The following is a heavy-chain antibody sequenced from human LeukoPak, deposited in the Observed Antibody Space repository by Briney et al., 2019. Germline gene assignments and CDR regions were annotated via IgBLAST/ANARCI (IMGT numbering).Heavy chain of an antibody. D-gene: IGHD2-2*01. CDR3: ARDPEEHCSSTSCPYYYYDMDV. Sequence: QPGGSLRLSCAASGFTVSSNYMSWVRPAPGKGLEWVSAIYSGGSTHYADSVKGRFTISRDTSKNTLYLQMNSLRAEDTAVYYCARDPEEHCSSTSCPYYYYDMDVWGQGTTVTVSS. V-gene: IGHV3-66*01. J-gene: IGHJ6*02. CDR1: GFTVSSNY. CDR2: IYSGGST.